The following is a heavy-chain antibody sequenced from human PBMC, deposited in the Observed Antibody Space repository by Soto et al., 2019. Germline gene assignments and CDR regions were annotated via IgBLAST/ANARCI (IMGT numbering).Heavy chain of an antibody. CDR1: GGSVSSGSYY. D-gene: IGHD3-3*01. CDR2: IYYSGST. V-gene: IGHV4-61*01. J-gene: IGHJ6*02. Sequence: SETLSFTCTVSGGSVSSGSYYWSWIRQPPGKGLEWIGYIYYSGSTNYNPSLKSRVTISVDTSKNQFSLKLSSVTAADTAVYYCARDQPPPRLRFLDEEKGGDYYGMDVWGQGTTVTVSS. CDR3: ARDQPPPRLRFLDEEKGGDYYGMDV.